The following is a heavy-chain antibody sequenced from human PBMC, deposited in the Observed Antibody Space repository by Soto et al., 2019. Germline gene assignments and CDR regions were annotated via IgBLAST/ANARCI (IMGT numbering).Heavy chain of an antibody. CDR1: GGTFSSYT. CDR3: AVNPTVTTALFDY. Sequence: QVQLVQSGAEVKKPGSSVKVSCKASGGTFSSYTISWVRQAPGQVLEWMGRIIPILGIANYAQQFQGRVTITADKSTSTDYMDLSSLRSEDTAVYYCAVNPTVTTALFDYWGQGTLVTVSS. V-gene: IGHV1-69*02. D-gene: IGHD4-17*01. CDR2: IIPILGIA. J-gene: IGHJ4*02.